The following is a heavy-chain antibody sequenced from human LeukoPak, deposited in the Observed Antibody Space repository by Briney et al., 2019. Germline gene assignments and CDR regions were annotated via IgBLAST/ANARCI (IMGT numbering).Heavy chain of an antibody. J-gene: IGHJ4*02. V-gene: IGHV1-2*04. CDR1: GYTFTGYY. CDR3: ARSPTAAGTFDY. CDR2: INPNSGGT. D-gene: IGHD2-2*01. Sequence: GASVKVSCKASGYTFTGYYMHWVRQAPGQGLEWIGWINPNSGGTNYAQKFQGWVTMTRDTSISTAYMELSRLRSDDTAVYSCARSPTAAGTFDYWGQGTLVTVSS.